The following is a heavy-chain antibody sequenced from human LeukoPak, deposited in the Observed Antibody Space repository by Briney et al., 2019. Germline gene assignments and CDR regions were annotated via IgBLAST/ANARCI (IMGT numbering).Heavy chain of an antibody. CDR3: ARGVLFDRELNWFDP. CDR1: GYTFTGYY. Sequence: ASVKVSCKASGYTFTGYYMHWVRQAPGQGLEWMGWINPNSGGTNYAQKFQGRVTMTRDTSISTAYMELSRLRSDDTAVYYCARGVLFDRELNWFDPWGQGTLVTVSS. J-gene: IGHJ5*02. D-gene: IGHD3-9*01. V-gene: IGHV1-2*02. CDR2: INPNSGGT.